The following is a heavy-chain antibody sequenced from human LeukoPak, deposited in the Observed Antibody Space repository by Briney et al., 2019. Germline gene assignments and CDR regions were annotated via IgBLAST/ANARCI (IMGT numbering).Heavy chain of an antibody. D-gene: IGHD6-13*01. Sequence: GGSLRLSCAASGFTFSTYWMHWVRQAPGKGLVWVSRINSDGSSTSYADSVKGRFTISRDDAKNTLYLQMNSLRAEDTAVYYCARWASSTWYYGMDVWGQGTTVTVSS. J-gene: IGHJ6*02. CDR3: ARWASSTWYYGMDV. CDR2: INSDGSST. CDR1: GFTFSTYW. V-gene: IGHV3-74*01.